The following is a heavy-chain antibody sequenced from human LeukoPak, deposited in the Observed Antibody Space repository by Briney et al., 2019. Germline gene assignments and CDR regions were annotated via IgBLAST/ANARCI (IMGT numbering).Heavy chain of an antibody. D-gene: IGHD3-3*01. CDR1: GGSISSSSYY. CDR3: ARELITIFGVVIPIDAFDI. J-gene: IGHJ3*02. V-gene: IGHV4-39*07. CDR2: IYYSGST. Sequence: SETLSLTCTVSGGSISSSSYYWGWLRQPPGKGLEWIGSIYYSGSTYYNPSLKSRVTISVDTSKNQFSLKLSSVTAADTAVYYCARELITIFGVVIPIDAFDIWGQGTMVTVSS.